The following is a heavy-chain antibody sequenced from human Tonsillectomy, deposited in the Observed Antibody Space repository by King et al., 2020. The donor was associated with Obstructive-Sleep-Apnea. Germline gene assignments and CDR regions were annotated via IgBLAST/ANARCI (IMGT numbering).Heavy chain of an antibody. J-gene: IGHJ3*02. CDR3: ARDRSMITFGGVIVLYAFDI. V-gene: IGHV3-48*04. D-gene: IGHD3-16*02. Sequence: VQLVESGGGLVQPGGSLRLSRAASGFTFSSYSMNWVRQAPGKGLEWVSYISSSSSTIYYAASVKGRFTISRDNAKNSLYLQINSLRAEDTAVYYCARDRSMITFGGVIVLYAFDIWGQGTMVTVSS. CDR1: GFTFSSYS. CDR2: ISSSSSTI.